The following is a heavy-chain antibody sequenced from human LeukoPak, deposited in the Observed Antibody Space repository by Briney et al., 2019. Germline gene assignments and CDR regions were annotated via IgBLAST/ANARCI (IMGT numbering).Heavy chain of an antibody. CDR3: VRWSSGWVDY. CDR2: IIPIFGTA. CDR1: GGTFSNYA. Sequence: SVKVSCKASGGTFSNYAISWVRQAPGQGLEWMGGIIPIFGTANYAQKFQGRVTITADESTSTAYMELRSLRSDDTAVYYCVRWSSGWVDYWGQGTLVTVSS. V-gene: IGHV1-69*13. D-gene: IGHD6-19*01. J-gene: IGHJ4*02.